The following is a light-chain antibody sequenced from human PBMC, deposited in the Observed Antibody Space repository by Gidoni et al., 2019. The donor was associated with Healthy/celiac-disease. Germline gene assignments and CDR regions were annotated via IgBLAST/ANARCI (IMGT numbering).Light chain of an antibody. CDR3: QQHNFNPLA. CDR2: KAS. J-gene: IGKJ4*01. CDR1: QSISSR. Sequence: DFKLTQFPSTMPASVGNRVTILCRASQSISSRLAWDQQKPGKAPKNLIYKASTLESGGPSRLSGSGSGTAFTLTTSSLLPDDFATYYCQQHNFNPLAFGGXTKVEIK. V-gene: IGKV1-5*03.